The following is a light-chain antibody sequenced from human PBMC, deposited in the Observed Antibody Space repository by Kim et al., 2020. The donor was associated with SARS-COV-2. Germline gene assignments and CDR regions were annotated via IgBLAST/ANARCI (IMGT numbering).Light chain of an antibody. CDR2: KAS. Sequence: ASGRDKVTITCRASQTLNSWLAWYQQKPGKAPMVLIYKASSLESGVPSRFSGSESGTEFTLTISSLQPDDVATHYCLQSSIYPLPFGRGTKVDLK. J-gene: IGKJ1*01. V-gene: IGKV1-5*03. CDR1: QTLNSW. CDR3: LQSSIYPLP.